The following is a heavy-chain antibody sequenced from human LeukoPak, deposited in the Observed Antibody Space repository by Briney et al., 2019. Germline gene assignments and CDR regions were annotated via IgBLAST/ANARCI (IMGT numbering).Heavy chain of an antibody. CDR3: AREPVGARRGHAFDI. D-gene: IGHD1-26*01. Sequence: SETLSLTCTVSGGSISSGDYYWSWIRQPPGKGLEWIGYIYYSGSTYYNPSLKSRVTISVDTSKNQFSLKLSSVTAADTAVYYCAREPVGARRGHAFDIWGQGTMVTVSS. CDR2: IYYSGST. V-gene: IGHV4-30-4*02. J-gene: IGHJ3*02. CDR1: GGSISSGDYY.